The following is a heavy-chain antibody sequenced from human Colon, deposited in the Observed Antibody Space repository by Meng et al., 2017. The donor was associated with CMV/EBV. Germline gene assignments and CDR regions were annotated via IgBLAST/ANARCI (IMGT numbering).Heavy chain of an antibody. V-gene: IGHV3-23*01. J-gene: IGHJ4*02. CDR1: GLTFNDYA. CDR3: AIRLGTGIAVAGSLGY. CDR2: ISSNGGNT. Sequence: GLTFNDYAISGVRQAPGKGLEWVSGISSNGGNTDYVDSVRGRFTISRDDSKNTLYLHMKSLRPEDTAIYYCAIRLGTGIAVAGSLGYWGQGTLVTVSS. D-gene: IGHD6-19*01.